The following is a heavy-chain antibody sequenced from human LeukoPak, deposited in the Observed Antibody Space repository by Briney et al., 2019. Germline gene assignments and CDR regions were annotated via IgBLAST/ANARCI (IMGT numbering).Heavy chain of an antibody. D-gene: IGHD1-14*01. V-gene: IGHV1-2*02. J-gene: IGHJ6*02. CDR2: INPNSGGT. Sequence: ASVKVSCKASGYTFTAYYIHWVGQAPGQGLEWMGWINPNSGGTNYAQRFQDRVTMTRNTSITTAYMELSRLRSDDTAMFYCARAETLYSGMDVWRQGTTVTVSS. CDR1: GYTFTAYY. CDR3: ARAETLYSGMDV.